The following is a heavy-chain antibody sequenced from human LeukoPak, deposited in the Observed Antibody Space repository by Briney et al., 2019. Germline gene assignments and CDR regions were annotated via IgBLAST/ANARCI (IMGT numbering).Heavy chain of an antibody. CDR3: ARLRLLWFGELLMGMGFDY. Sequence: SETLSLTCTVSGASISSSSYYWGWIRQPPGKGLEWIGSIYYSGSTYYNPSLKSRVTISVDTSKNQFSLKLSSVTAADTAVYYCARLRLLWFGELLMGMGFDYWGQGTLVTVSS. V-gene: IGHV4-39*01. J-gene: IGHJ4*02. D-gene: IGHD3-10*01. CDR1: GASISSSSYY. CDR2: IYYSGST.